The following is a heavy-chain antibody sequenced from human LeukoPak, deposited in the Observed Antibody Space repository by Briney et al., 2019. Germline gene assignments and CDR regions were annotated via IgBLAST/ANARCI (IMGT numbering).Heavy chain of an antibody. Sequence: SETLSLTCTVSGDSISSNYWNWIRQPPGKGLEWIGSIYYSGSANYNPSLKSRVTISVDTSKNQFSLELSSVTAADTAVYYCAGRILDYWGQGTLVTVSS. D-gene: IGHD2/OR15-2a*01. CDR1: GDSISSNY. V-gene: IGHV4-59*12. CDR3: AGRILDY. J-gene: IGHJ4*02. CDR2: IYYSGSA.